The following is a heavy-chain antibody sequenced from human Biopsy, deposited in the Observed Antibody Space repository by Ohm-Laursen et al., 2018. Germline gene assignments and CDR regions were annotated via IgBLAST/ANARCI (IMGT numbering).Heavy chain of an antibody. CDR3: ARDGPGGHDFGAGWFDP. CDR1: GYTLTGYA. Sequence: SVKVSCKASGYTLTGYAMHWVRQAPGEGLEWIGLINPNTGATAYAQKFQGRVTMTRDTSISIAYMELSRLRSDDTAVYYCARDGPGGHDFGAGWFDPWGQGTLVTVSS. D-gene: IGHD5-12*01. CDR2: INPNTGAT. V-gene: IGHV1-2*02. J-gene: IGHJ5*02.